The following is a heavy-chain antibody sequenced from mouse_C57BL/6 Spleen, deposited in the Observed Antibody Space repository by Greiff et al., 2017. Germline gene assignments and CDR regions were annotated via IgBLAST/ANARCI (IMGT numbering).Heavy chain of an antibody. Sequence: EVQGVESGGGLVKPGASLKLSCAASGFTFSDYGMHWVRQAPEKGLEWVAYISSGSSTIYYADTVKGRFTIPTDNAKNTLCLQMTSLRSEDTAMYYCARLYYYGSSYEYYLDGRGQATTLTVSS. J-gene: IGHJ2*01. D-gene: IGHD1-1*01. V-gene: IGHV5-17*01. CDR1: GFTFSDYG. CDR2: ISSGSSTI. CDR3: ARLYYYGSSYEYYLDG.